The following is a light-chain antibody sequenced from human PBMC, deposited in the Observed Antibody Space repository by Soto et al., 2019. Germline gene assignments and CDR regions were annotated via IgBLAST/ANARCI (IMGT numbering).Light chain of an antibody. Sequence: EILLTQSPGTVSLSPGERATLSCRASQSVSSDYLAWYQQRPGQAPRLLVYGASTKATDMPGRFSGRGSGTEFTLTINNLQSEDFAVYYCQQYRNWPRTFGQGTKVDIK. CDR2: GAS. CDR3: QQYRNWPRT. CDR1: QSVSSD. J-gene: IGKJ1*01. V-gene: IGKV3-15*01.